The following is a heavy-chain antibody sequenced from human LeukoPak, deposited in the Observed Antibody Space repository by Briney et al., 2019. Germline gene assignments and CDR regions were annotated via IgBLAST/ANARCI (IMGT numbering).Heavy chain of an antibody. V-gene: IGHV4-39*02. D-gene: IGHD2/OR15-2a*01. J-gene: IGHJ5*02. CDR3: ARTFYSSPNNWFDP. CDR1: GGSISSVGYY. CDR2: IYYSGST. Sequence: SETLSLTCTVSGGSISSVGYYWGWLRQPPGMGLEWIGSIYYSGSTYYNPSLKSRVTISVDTTKNHFSLKLSSVTAADTAVYYCARTFYSSPNNWFDPWGQGTLVTVSS.